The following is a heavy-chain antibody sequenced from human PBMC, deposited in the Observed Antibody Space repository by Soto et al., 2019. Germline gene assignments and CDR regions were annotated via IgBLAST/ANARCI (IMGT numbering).Heavy chain of an antibody. CDR2: IIPILGIA. CDR1: GGTFSSYT. V-gene: IGHV1-69*02. D-gene: IGHD2-15*01. Sequence: QVQLVQSGAEVKKPGSSVKVSCKASGGTFSSYTISWVRQAPGQGLEWMGRIIPILGIANYAQKFQGRVTITADKSTSTAYMELSSLRSEDTAVYYGARLPLPRGRHAFDIWGQGTMVTVSS. CDR3: ARLPLPRGRHAFDI. J-gene: IGHJ3*02.